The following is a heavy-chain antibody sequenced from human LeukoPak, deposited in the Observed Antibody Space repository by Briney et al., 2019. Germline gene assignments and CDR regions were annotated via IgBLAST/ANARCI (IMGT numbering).Heavy chain of an antibody. Sequence: GGFPRLSCSASGFTFDDYGMGWGRPAPGKGVGWGSGINLNGGSTGYADSVKGRFTISRDNAKNSLYLQMNSLRAEDTALYYCARVGDCSSTSCPQSPINYYFDYWGQGTLVTVSS. J-gene: IGHJ4*02. D-gene: IGHD2-2*01. CDR2: INLNGGST. V-gene: IGHV3-20*04. CDR1: GFTFDDYG. CDR3: ARVGDCSSTSCPQSPINYYFDY.